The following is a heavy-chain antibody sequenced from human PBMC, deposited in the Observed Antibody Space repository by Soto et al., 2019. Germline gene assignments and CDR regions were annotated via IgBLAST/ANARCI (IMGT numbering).Heavy chain of an antibody. D-gene: IGHD6-6*01. CDR2: ISDSGGST. Sequence: GGSLRLSCAASGFTFSSYAMSWVRQAPGKGLEWFSGISDSGGSTYHADSVKGRFTISRDNSKNTLYLQMNSLRAEDTAVYYWAKGSAPFRPYYFDYWGQGTLVTVSS. CDR3: AKGSAPFRPYYFDY. J-gene: IGHJ4*02. V-gene: IGHV3-23*01. CDR1: GFTFSSYA.